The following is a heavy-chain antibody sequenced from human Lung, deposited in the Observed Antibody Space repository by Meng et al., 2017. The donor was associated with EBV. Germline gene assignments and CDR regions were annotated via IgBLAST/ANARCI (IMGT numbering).Heavy chain of an antibody. J-gene: IGHJ5*02. CDR3: ARGGDYDAWGSYPNWLDP. D-gene: IGHD3-10*01. Sequence: GQLTESDPGLVKPSGALALTFVVVGASIGSGYWWSWVRQSPGKGLELIGEIYHSGSTNYNPSLKNRVTMSVDKAKNQFSLTLTSVTAADAAVYYCARGGDYDAWGSYPNWLDPWGQGTLVTVSS. CDR1: GASIGSGYW. V-gene: IGHV4-4*02. CDR2: IYHSGST.